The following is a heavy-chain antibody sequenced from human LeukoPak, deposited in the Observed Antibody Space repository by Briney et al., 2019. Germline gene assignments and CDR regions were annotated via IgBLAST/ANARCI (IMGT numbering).Heavy chain of an antibody. CDR3: AKDQGLTGLYTTFDY. V-gene: IGHV3-23*01. CDR2: ISGSGDKT. CDR1: GFTFSNYA. J-gene: IGHJ4*02. Sequence: PGGSLRLSCAASGFTFSNYAMSWVRQAPGMGPEWVSAISGSGDKTYYADSVKGRFTISRDTSKNTVYLQMNSLRAEDTAVYYCAKDQGLTGLYTTFDYWGQGTLVTVSS. D-gene: IGHD3-9*01.